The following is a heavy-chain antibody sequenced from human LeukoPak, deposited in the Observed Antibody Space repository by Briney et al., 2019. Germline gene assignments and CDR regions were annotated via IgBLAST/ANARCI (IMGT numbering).Heavy chain of an antibody. CDR2: IKSKTDGGTT. CDR1: GFTFSNAW. J-gene: IGHJ5*02. D-gene: IGHD2-21*02. V-gene: IGHV3-15*01. CDR3: TTDRGYCGGDCSPP. Sequence: GGSLRLSCAASGFTFSNAWMSWVRQAPGKGLEWVGRIKSKTDGGTTDYAAPVKGRFTISRGDSKNTLYLQMNSLKTEDTAVYYCTTDRGYCGGDCSPPWGQGTLVTVSS.